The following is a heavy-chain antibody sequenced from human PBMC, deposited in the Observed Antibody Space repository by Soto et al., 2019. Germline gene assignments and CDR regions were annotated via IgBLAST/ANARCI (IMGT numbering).Heavy chain of an antibody. CDR3: ARESEDLTSNFDY. J-gene: IGHJ4*02. CDR2: LSPDGRST. Sequence: PGGSLRLSCAASGFTFSDYWMHWLRQAPGKGLVWVSRLSPDGRSTSYADSMKGRFTVSRDNAKNSVYLDMNSLSAEDTAVYYCARESEDLTSNFDYWGQGTLVTVSS. CDR1: GFTFSDYW. V-gene: IGHV3-74*01.